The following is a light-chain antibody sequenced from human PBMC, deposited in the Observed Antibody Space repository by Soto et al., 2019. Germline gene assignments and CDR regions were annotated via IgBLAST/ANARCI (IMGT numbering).Light chain of an antibody. CDR3: SSYTSDSSYV. Sequence: QSVLTQPASVSGSPGQSITISCTGTSSDIGRYNFVSWYQQHPGKAPKLMIYEVTNRPSGVSNRFSGSKSGNTASLFISGLQAEDEADYYCSSYTSDSSYVFGSGTKVTVL. CDR2: EVT. V-gene: IGLV2-14*01. CDR1: SSDIGRYNF. J-gene: IGLJ1*01.